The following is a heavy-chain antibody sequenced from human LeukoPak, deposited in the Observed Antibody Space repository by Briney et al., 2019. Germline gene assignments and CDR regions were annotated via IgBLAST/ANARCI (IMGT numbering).Heavy chain of an antibody. J-gene: IGHJ4*02. D-gene: IGHD6-13*01. V-gene: IGHV4-59*01. Sequence: SETLSLTCIVSGYSITIDYWSWIRQPPGKGLEWIGYIYYSGSTNYNPSLKSRVTISVDTSENQISLRLSSVNAADTAVYYCARQFRQQLDLLLDYWGQGTLVTVSS. CDR1: GYSITIDY. CDR2: IYYSGST. CDR3: ARQFRQQLDLLLDY.